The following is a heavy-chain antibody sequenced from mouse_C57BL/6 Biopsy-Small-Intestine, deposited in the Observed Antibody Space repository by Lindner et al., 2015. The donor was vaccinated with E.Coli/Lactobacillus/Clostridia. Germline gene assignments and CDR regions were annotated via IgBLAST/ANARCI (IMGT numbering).Heavy chain of an antibody. Sequence: VKVSCKASGYTFTRYSMNWVRQAPGQGLEWMGWINTKTGSPTYAQGFRGRFVFSLDTSVNTAYLEINNLEADDTAVYFCARDLGTNWSELKTWGQGTLVTVSS. CDR1: GYTFTRYS. CDR2: INTKTGSP. J-gene: IGHJ4*01. CDR3: ARDLGTNWSELKT. V-gene: IGHV9-3*02. D-gene: IGHD4-1*02.